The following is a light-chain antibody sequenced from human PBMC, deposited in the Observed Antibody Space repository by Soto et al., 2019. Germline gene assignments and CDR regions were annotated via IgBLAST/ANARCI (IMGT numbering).Light chain of an antibody. CDR2: EVS. J-gene: IGLJ2*01. CDR1: SSDVGAYNY. CDR3: SSYTSSNTPV. V-gene: IGLV2-14*01. Sequence: QSALTQPASVSGSPGQSITISCTGTSSDVGAYNYVSWYQQHPGKAPKLMIFEVSDRPSGVSNRFSGSKSGNTASLTISGLHAEDEADYYCSSYTSSNTPVFGGRTKLTVL.